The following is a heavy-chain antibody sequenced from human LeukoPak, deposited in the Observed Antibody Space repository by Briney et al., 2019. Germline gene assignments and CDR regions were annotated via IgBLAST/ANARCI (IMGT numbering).Heavy chain of an antibody. CDR2: IYTSGST. CDR3: ARGLPSRNCSDP. CDR1: GGSISSGSYY. V-gene: IGHV4-61*02. Sequence: SQTLSLTCTVSGGSISSGSYYWSWIRQPAGKGLEWIGRIYTSGSTNYNPSLKSRVTISVDTSKNRFSLKLSSVTAADTAVYYCARGLPSRNCSDPWGQGTLVTVSS. J-gene: IGHJ5*02. D-gene: IGHD6-6*01.